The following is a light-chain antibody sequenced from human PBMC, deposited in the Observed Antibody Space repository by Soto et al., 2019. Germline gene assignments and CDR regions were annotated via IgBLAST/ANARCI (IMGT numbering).Light chain of an antibody. CDR1: QSVSSD. CDR3: QQYNDWHPIT. J-gene: IGKJ3*01. V-gene: IGKV3-15*01. CDR2: GAS. Sequence: EVVMTQSPATLSLSPGERATLSCRASQSVSSDLAWYQQKPGQAPRLLIYGASTRATDIPARFSGGGSGTEFTLTISNLQSEQLGIYYCQQYNDWHPITFGPGTKVDIK.